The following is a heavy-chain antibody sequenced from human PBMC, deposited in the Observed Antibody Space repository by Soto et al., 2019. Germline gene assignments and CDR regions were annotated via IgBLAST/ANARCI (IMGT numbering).Heavy chain of an antibody. J-gene: IGHJ6*02. CDR1: GGSISSGDDF. Sequence: QVQLQESGPGLVKPSQTLSLTCTVSGGSISSGDDFWTWIRQPPGKGLEWIGYIYYSGSTYYNPSLKSRLTMSVDTSMNQSSLKLSSVTAADTAVYYCARDRAKWKDYYYYGMDVWGQGTTVTVSS. CDR3: ARDRAKWKDYYYYGMDV. V-gene: IGHV4-30-4*01. CDR2: IYYSGST. D-gene: IGHD1-20*01.